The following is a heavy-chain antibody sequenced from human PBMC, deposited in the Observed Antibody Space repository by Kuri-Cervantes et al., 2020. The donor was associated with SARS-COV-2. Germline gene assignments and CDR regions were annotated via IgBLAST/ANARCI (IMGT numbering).Heavy chain of an antibody. CDR1: GFTFTSSA. CDR2: IVVGSGNT. CDR3: AAALIDASDI. J-gene: IGHJ3*02. Sequence: SVKVSCKASGFTFTSSAMQWVRQARGQRLEWIGWIVVGSGNTNYAQKFQERVTITRDMSTSTAYMVLSSLRSEDMAVYYCAAALIDASDIWGQGTMVTVSS. V-gene: IGHV1-58*02.